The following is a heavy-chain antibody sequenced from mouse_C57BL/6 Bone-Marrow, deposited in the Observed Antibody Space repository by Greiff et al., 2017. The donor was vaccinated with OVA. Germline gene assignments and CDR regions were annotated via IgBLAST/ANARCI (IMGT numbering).Heavy chain of an antibody. D-gene: IGHD2-3*01. CDR3: ARDADGYWYFDV. Sequence: VMLVESGGGLVQSGRSLRLSCATSGFTFSDFYMEWVRQAPGKGLEWIASSRNKANDYTTAYSASVQGRFIVSRDTSHSILYLQMNALRADDTAIYYCARDADGYWYFDVWGTGTTVTVSS. V-gene: IGHV7-1*01. CDR1: GFTFSDFY. CDR2: SRNKANDYTT. J-gene: IGHJ1*03.